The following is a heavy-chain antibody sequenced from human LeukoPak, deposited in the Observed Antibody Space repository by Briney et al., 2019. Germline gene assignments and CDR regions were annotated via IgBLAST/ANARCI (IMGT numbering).Heavy chain of an antibody. CDR3: ARDRPRVVVVAATPLLGYFDY. CDR1: GFTFSDYY. Sequence: GGSLRLSCAASGFTFSDYYMNWVRQAPGKGLEWASSISSSSTIYYADSVKGRFTISRDNAKNSLYLQMNSLRAEDTAVYYCARDRPRVVVVAATPLLGYFDYWGQGTLVTVSS. J-gene: IGHJ4*02. V-gene: IGHV3-69-1*01. D-gene: IGHD2-15*01. CDR2: ISSSSTI.